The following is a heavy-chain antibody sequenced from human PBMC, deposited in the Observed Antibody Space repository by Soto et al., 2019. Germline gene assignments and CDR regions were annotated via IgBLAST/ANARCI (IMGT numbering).Heavy chain of an antibody. V-gene: IGHV4-31*03. CDR1: AASISSGDYY. D-gene: IGHD6-19*01. CDR2: IYDSGST. CDR3: ASAAVASLVFDH. J-gene: IGHJ4*02. Sequence: SETLSLTCTVSAASISSGDYYWNWIRQHPGKGLEWIGYIYDSGSTYYNPSLKSRVTTSLDTSKNQFSLKLSSVTAADTAVYSCASAAVASLVFDHWGQGILVTVSS.